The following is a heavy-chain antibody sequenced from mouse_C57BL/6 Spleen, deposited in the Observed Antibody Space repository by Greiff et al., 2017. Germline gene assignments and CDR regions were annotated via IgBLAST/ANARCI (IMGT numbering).Heavy chain of an antibody. D-gene: IGHD2-3*01. Sequence: EVKLVESGEGLVKPGGSLKLSCAASGFTFSSYAMSWVRQTPEKRLEWVAYISSGGDYIYYADTVKGRFTISRDNARNTLYLQMSSLKSEDTAMYYCTRDNYDGYYGYFDYWGQGTTLTVSS. J-gene: IGHJ2*01. V-gene: IGHV5-9-1*02. CDR1: GFTFSSYA. CDR3: TRDNYDGYYGYFDY. CDR2: ISSGGDYI.